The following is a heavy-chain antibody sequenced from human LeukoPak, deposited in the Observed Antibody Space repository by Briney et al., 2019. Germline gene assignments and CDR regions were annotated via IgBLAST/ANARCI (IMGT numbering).Heavy chain of an antibody. D-gene: IGHD3-3*01. J-gene: IGHJ6*02. CDR2: IAHDESTI. Sequence: GGSLRLSCAASGFIFSGYGMHWVRQAPGKGLEWVALIAHDESTIHYADSVKGRFTISRDNSKNTLYLQMNNLRAEDTAVYYCARDRRNRLSGVVTYYGMDVWGQGTTVAVSS. CDR1: GFIFSGYG. V-gene: IGHV3-30*03. CDR3: ARDRRNRLSGVVTYYGMDV.